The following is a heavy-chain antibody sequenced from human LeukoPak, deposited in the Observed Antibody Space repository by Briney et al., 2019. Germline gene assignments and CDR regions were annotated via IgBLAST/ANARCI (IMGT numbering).Heavy chain of an antibody. D-gene: IGHD2-2*02. V-gene: IGHV4-30-2*01. CDR2: IYHGGST. CDR3: ATWYTNTWHAFDH. Sequence: PSQTLSLTCTVSGGSISSGNYYWSWIRQPPGKGLEWIGYIYHGGSTYYNPSLKSRVTISVDRSKNQFSLKLTSVTAADTAVYYCATWYTNTWHAFDHWGQGTLVTVSS. J-gene: IGHJ4*02. CDR1: GGSISSGNYY.